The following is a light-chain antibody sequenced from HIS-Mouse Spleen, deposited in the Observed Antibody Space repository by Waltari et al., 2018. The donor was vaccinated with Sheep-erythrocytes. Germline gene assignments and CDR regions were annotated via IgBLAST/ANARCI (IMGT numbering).Light chain of an antibody. CDR3: CSYAGSYNHV. CDR2: DVS. J-gene: IGLJ1*01. CDR1: SSDVCGFNL. V-gene: IGLV2-11*01. Sequence: QSALTQPRSVSGSPGQSVTISCTGTSSDVCGFNLFSRDQQHPAKAPKLMIYDVSKRPSGVPDRFSGSKSGNTASLTISGLQAEDEADYYCCSYAGSYNHVFATGTKVTVL.